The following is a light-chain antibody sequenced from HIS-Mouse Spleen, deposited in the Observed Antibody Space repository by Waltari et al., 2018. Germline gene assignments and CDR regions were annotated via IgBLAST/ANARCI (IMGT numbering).Light chain of an antibody. V-gene: IGLV2-8*01. CDR3: SSYAGSNNLV. CDR1: SSDVGAYNY. Sequence: QSALTQPPSASGSPGQSVTIPCTGTSSDVGAYNYVSWYQQHPGKAPKLMIYEVSKRPPGVPDRFSGSKSGNTASLTVSGLQAEDEADYYCSSYAGSNNLVFGGGTKLTVL. CDR2: EVS. J-gene: IGLJ2*01.